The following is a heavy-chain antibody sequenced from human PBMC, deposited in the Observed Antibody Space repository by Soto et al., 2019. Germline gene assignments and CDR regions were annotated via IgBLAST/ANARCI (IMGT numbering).Heavy chain of an antibody. CDR2: INPRFGDT. CDR3: ARNMDYYYGPGSGNGHGF. Sequence: QVQLVQSGAELKEPGDSVRVSCEASGYTFTAYYIHWVRQAPGQGLEWMGWINPRFGDTYYAQDFQGRDSKTRDTSISTVYMELSRLTSDDPAIYYCARNMDYYYGPGSGNGHGFWGQGTTVTVFS. V-gene: IGHV1-2*02. D-gene: IGHD3-10*01. J-gene: IGHJ6*02. CDR1: GYTFTAYY.